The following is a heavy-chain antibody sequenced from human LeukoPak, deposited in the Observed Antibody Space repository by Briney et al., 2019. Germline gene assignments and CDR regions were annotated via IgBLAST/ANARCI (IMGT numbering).Heavy chain of an antibody. D-gene: IGHD3-10*01. CDR1: GGSMSDYY. CDR3: ARVRSEGSGRFWYYYMDV. CDR2: IYYSGST. Sequence: SETLSLTCTVSGGSMSDYYWSWIRQPPGKGLEWIGYIYYSGSTNYNPSLKSRVTISEDTSKNQFSLKLTSVTAADTAVYYCARVRSEGSGRFWYYYMDVWGKGTTVTISS. V-gene: IGHV4-59*01. J-gene: IGHJ6*03.